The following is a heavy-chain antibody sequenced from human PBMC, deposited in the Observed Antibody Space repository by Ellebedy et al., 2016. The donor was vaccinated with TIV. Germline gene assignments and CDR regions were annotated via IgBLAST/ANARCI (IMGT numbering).Heavy chain of an antibody. J-gene: IGHJ4*02. CDR2: MNHVGIT. V-gene: IGHV4-39*07. CDR1: GGSINRSSNY. D-gene: IGHD4-23*01. CDR3: ARGGDDYGGKDFDY. Sequence: MPSETLSLTCTVSGGSINRSSNYWGWIRQPPGKGLEWIGEMNHVGITYYNPSLKSRVTMSADASNNQLSLKLSSLTAADTAVYYCARGGDDYGGKDFDYWGQGILVTVSS.